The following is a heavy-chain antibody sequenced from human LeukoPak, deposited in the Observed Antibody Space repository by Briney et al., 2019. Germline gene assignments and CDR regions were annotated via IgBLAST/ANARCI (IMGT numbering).Heavy chain of an antibody. CDR2: ISYHGRTT. D-gene: IGHD3-9*01. Sequence: PGGSLRLSCAASGSTFSYYAMNWVRQAPGKGLEWLSYISYHGRTTYYADSVRGRFAISRDNAKNSMYLRMSSLRVDDTAVYYCARVEGSPYDSAGSFTNYYYYMDVWGEGTTVTVSS. V-gene: IGHV3-48*01. CDR1: GSTFSYYA. CDR3: ARVEGSPYDSAGSFTNYYYYMDV. J-gene: IGHJ6*03.